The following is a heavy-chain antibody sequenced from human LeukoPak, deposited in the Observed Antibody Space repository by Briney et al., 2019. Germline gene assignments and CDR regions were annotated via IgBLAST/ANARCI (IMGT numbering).Heavy chain of an antibody. Sequence: AAVNVSFKASVYTFTFYSMDWVRQAPGPGLAWMGWIDPNSGGTNYAQNVHGRVRLTRDTSISTAYMELSRVRSHDTAVYYCAREWALYYDILTGYYRSVPNFDYWGQGTLVTVSS. V-gene: IGHV1-2*02. D-gene: IGHD3-9*01. CDR2: IDPNSGGT. J-gene: IGHJ4*02. CDR3: AREWALYYDILTGYYRSVPNFDY. CDR1: VYTFTFYS.